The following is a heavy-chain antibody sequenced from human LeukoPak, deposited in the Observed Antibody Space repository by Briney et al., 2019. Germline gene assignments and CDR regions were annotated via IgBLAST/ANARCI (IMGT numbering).Heavy chain of an antibody. J-gene: IGHJ5*02. CDR2: IIPIFGTA. V-gene: IGHV1-69*13. D-gene: IGHD2-2*01. CDR1: GGTFSSYA. Sequence: SVKVSCKASGGTFSSYAISLVRQAPGQGLEWIGGIIPIFGTANYAQKFQGRVTITADESTSTAYMELSSLRSEDTAVYYCAREQTAAIGNWFDPWGQGTLVTVSS. CDR3: AREQTAAIGNWFDP.